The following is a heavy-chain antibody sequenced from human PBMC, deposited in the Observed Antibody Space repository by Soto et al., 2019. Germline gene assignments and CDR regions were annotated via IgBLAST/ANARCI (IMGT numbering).Heavy chain of an antibody. J-gene: IGHJ4*02. CDR3: ARDYYKYYDSSGYYRSPAY. D-gene: IGHD3-22*01. Sequence: GASVKVSCKASGYTFTIYAIHWVRQAPGQRLEWMGWINPDIGNTKYAQKFQGRVTITADESATTAYMELSSLRAEDTAVYYCARDYYKYYDSSGYYRSPAYWGQGTLVTVSS. CDR1: GYTFTIYA. CDR2: INPDIGNT. V-gene: IGHV1-3*01.